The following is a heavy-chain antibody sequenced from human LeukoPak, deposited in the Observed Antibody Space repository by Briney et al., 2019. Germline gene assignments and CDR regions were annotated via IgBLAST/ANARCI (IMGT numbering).Heavy chain of an antibody. CDR2: IYYSGST. CDR3: ASSEPNSPFDY. CDR1: GGSISSNSHY. J-gene: IGHJ4*02. D-gene: IGHD2-21*01. Sequence: PSETLSLTCTVSGGSISSNSHYWSWIRQHPGKGLEWIGYIYYSGSTYYNPSLKSRVTISVDTSKNQFSLKLSSVTAADTAVYYCASSEPNSPFDYWGQGTLVTVSS. V-gene: IGHV4-31*03.